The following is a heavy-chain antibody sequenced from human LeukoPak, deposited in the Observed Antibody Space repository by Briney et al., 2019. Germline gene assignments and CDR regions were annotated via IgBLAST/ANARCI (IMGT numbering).Heavy chain of an antibody. Sequence: ASVKVSCKATGYTFTDYHMNWVRQAPGQGLEWLGWIDPNTGVTNYAQMFQGRVTMTRDTSISTTYMELNRLISDDTAIYYCARTLLSSGSKSNLPNWFDPWGQGTLVTVSS. J-gene: IGHJ5*02. CDR1: GYTFTDYH. D-gene: IGHD3-10*01. CDR2: IDPNTGVT. V-gene: IGHV1-2*02. CDR3: ARTLLSSGSKSNLPNWFDP.